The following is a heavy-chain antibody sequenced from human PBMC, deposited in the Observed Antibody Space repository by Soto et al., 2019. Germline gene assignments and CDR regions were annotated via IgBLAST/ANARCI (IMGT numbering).Heavy chain of an antibody. CDR2: ISGRGTNT. Sequence: GGSLRLSCAASGSISTTTPLSWVRQAPGKGLEWVSTISGRGTNTYYADSVKGRFIISRDNLKSTVNLQMNGLGVEDTAIYYCATSFRYFDNWGQGTRVTVSS. V-gene: IGHV3-23*01. CDR1: GSISTTTP. J-gene: IGHJ4*02. CDR3: ATSFRYFDN.